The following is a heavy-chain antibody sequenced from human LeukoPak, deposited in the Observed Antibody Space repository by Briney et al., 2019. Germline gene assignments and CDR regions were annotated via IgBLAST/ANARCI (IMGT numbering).Heavy chain of an antibody. Sequence: PGGSLRLSCAASGFTFSTYWMHCVRHAPGKGPVWVSRINSDGSSTTYADSMKGRFTISRDNAKSTLYLQMNSLRADDTAVYYCARSYGMDVWGQGTTVTVSS. CDR1: GFTFSTYW. CDR3: ARSYGMDV. V-gene: IGHV3-74*01. J-gene: IGHJ6*02. CDR2: INSDGSST.